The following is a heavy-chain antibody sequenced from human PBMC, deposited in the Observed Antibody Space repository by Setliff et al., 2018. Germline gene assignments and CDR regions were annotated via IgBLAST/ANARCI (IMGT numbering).Heavy chain of an antibody. CDR3: AREGVDIRSSTDYRYYMDV. D-gene: IGHD5-12*01. Sequence: SVKVSCKASGDSFNNYAISWVRQAPGQGLEWMGGTIPMFGSANYAQKFQGRVTIITDEFTGTAYMGLSSLRTEDTAVYYCAREGVDIRSSTDYRYYMDVWGKGTTVTVSS. CDR1: GDSFNNYA. J-gene: IGHJ6*03. V-gene: IGHV1-69*05. CDR2: TIPMFGSA.